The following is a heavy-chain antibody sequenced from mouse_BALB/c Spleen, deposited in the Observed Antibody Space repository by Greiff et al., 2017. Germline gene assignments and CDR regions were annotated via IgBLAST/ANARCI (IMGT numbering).Heavy chain of an antibody. V-gene: IGHV14-3*02. CDR1: GFNIKDTY. CDR2: IDPANGNT. Sequence: VQLQQSGAELVKPGASVKLSCTASGFNIKDTYMHWVKQRPEQGLEWIGRIDPANGNTIYDPKFQGKASITADTSSNTAYLQLSSLTSEDTAVYYCAIYAMDYWGQGTSVTVSS. CDR3: AIYAMDY. J-gene: IGHJ4*01.